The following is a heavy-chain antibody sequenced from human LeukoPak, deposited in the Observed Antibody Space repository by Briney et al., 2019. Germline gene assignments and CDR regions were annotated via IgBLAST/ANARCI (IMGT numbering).Heavy chain of an antibody. J-gene: IGHJ4*02. D-gene: IGHD2-15*01. CDR2: IIPIFGTA. Sequence: ASVKVSCKASGYTFTSYDINWVRQAPGQGLEWMGGIIPIFGTANYAQKFQGRVTITADESTSTAYMELSSLRSEDTAVYYCAILGYCSGGSCPSHIDYWGQGTLVTVSS. V-gene: IGHV1-69*13. CDR1: GYTFTSYD. CDR3: AILGYCSGGSCPSHIDY.